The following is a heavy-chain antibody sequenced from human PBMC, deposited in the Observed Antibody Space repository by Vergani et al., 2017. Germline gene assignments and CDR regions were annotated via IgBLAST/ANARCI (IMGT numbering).Heavy chain of an antibody. CDR1: GGSISSGSYY. D-gene: IGHD3-10*01. J-gene: IGHJ5*02. CDR2: IYYSGST. CDR3: ARVRIYGGVIIRDWFDP. Sequence: QLQLQESGPGLVKPSETLSLTCSVSGGSISSGSYYWGWIRQPPGKGLEWIGSIYYSGSTLYNPSLKSRVTISGDTSKNQFSLKVTSVTAADTAVYYCARVRIYGGVIIRDWFDPWGQGTLVTVSS. V-gene: IGHV4-39*07.